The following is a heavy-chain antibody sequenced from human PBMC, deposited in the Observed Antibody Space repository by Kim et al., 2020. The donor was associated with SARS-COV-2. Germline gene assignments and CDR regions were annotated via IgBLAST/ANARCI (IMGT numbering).Heavy chain of an antibody. CDR2: ISSSGSTI. J-gene: IGHJ4*02. V-gene: IGHV3-11*04. Sequence: GGSLRLSCAASGFTFSDHYMTWIRQAPGKGLEWISYISSSGSTIYYADSVKGRFTISRDNAKNSLFLQMNSLRAEDTALYYCARIGDRATQDWGQGTLVTVSS. CDR1: GFTFSDHY. D-gene: IGHD3-16*01. CDR3: ARIGDRATQD.